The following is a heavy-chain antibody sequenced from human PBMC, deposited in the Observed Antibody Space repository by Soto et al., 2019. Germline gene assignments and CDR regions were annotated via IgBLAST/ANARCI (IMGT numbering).Heavy chain of an antibody. D-gene: IGHD6-6*01. V-gene: IGHV1-46*01. CDR1: GYTFTSYY. CDR2: INPSVGSA. J-gene: IGHJ6*02. Sequence: ASVKVSCKASGYTFTSYYLHCVRQAPGQVLEWMGIINPSVGSASYAQKFQGRVTMTRDPSTSTVYMELSSLTSEDTAVYYCARARVVAARQSGMDVWGQGTMVTVSS. CDR3: ARARVVAARQSGMDV.